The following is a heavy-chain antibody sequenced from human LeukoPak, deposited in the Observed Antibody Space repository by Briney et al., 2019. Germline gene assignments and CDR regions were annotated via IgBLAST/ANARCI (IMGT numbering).Heavy chain of an antibody. CDR2: IKQDGSEK. CDR1: GFTLSSYW. Sequence: GGSLRLSCAASGFTLSSYWMSWVRQAPGKGLEWVANIKQDGSEKYVDSVKGRFTISRDNAKNSLYLQMNSLRAEDTAVYYCARSWSNYYDSSGYYDWGQGTLVTVSS. V-gene: IGHV3-7*01. CDR3: ARSWSNYYDSSGYYD. J-gene: IGHJ4*02. D-gene: IGHD3-22*01.